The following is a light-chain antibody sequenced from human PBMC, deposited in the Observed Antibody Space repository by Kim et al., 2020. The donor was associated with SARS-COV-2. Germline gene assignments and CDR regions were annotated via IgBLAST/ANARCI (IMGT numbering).Light chain of an antibody. CDR2: DAS. CDR3: QQYDKILT. V-gene: IGKV1-33*01. J-gene: IGKJ4*01. Sequence: DIQMTQSPSSLSASVGDRVTITCQASQDISNYLNWYQQKPGKAPKLLIYDASNLETGVPSRFSGSGSGTDFTFTISSLQPEDIATYYGQQYDKILTFGGGTKVNIK. CDR1: QDISNY.